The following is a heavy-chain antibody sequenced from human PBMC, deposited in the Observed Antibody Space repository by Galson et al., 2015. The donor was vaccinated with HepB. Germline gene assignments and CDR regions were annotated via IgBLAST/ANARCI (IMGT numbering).Heavy chain of an antibody. Sequence: SLRLSCAASGFTFSSYSMNWVRQAPGKGLEWVSSISSSSSYIYYADSVKGRFTISRDNAKNSLYLQMNSLRAEDTAVYYCARYIAQAQGHAFDIWGQGTMVTVSS. D-gene: IGHD6-13*01. CDR3: ARYIAQAQGHAFDI. V-gene: IGHV3-21*01. J-gene: IGHJ3*02. CDR1: GFTFSSYS. CDR2: ISSSSSYI.